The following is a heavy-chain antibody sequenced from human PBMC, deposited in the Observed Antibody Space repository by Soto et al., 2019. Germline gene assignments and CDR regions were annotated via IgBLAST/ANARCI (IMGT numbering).Heavy chain of an antibody. CDR1: GVSIGSNFY. V-gene: IGHV4-4*01. CDR2: MSHIGSV. D-gene: IGHD6-19*01. J-gene: IGHJ4*02. CDR3: AGGPGWYAIDY. Sequence: QVLLQESGPGRVQPSGTLSLSCVVSGVSIGSNFYWGWVRQSPGKGLEWLGDMSHIGSVNYNPSLESRVTLSMDKSQNHFSLKLNSVTAADKAVYCCAGGPGWYAIDYWGQGTLVMVSS.